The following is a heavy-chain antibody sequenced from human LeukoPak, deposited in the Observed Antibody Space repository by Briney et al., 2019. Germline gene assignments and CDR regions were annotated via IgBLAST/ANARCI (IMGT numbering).Heavy chain of an antibody. V-gene: IGHV1-8*01. D-gene: IGHD6-13*01. J-gene: IGHJ6*03. CDR1: GYTFSNYD. CDR3: ARAIAAAGPKNYYYYYYMDV. CDR2: MNPKSGKT. Sequence: GASVKVSCKASGYTFSNYDINWVRQASGQGLEWMGWMNPKSGKTGYTLKFQGRVSMTRNTSISTAYMELSSLRSEDTAVYYCARAIAAAGPKNYYYYYYMDVWGKGTTVTVSS.